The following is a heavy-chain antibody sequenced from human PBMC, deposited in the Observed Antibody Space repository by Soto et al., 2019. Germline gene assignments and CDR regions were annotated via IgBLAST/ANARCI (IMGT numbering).Heavy chain of an antibody. Sequence: GGSLRLSCAASGFTFSSYAMSWVRQAPGKGLEWVSAISGSGGSTYYADSVKGRFTISRDNSKNTLYLQMNSLRAEDTAVYYCAKGGEVRGPKLVYYYYYYMDVWGKGTTVTVSS. J-gene: IGHJ6*03. D-gene: IGHD3-10*01. V-gene: IGHV3-23*01. CDR3: AKGGEVRGPKLVYYYYYYMDV. CDR1: GFTFSSYA. CDR2: ISGSGGST.